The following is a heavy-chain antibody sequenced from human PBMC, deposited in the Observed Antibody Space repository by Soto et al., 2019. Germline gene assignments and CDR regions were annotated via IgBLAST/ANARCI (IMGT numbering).Heavy chain of an antibody. D-gene: IGHD1-26*01. CDR2: ISWNSGSI. J-gene: IGHJ5*02. CDR1: GFTFDDYA. CDR3: AKDGQWELTNWFDP. V-gene: IGHV3-9*01. Sequence: EVQLVESGGGLVQPGRSLRLSCAASGFTFDDYAMHWVRQAPGKGLEWVSGISWNSGSIGYADSVKGRFIISRDNAKNSLYLQMNSLRAEDTALYYCAKDGQWELTNWFDPWGQGTLVTVSS.